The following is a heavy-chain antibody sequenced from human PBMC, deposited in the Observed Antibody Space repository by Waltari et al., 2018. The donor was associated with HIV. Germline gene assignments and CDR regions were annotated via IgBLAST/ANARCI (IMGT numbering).Heavy chain of an antibody. CDR1: GYPFSSYD. D-gene: IGHD5-18*01. V-gene: IGHV1-8*01. J-gene: IGHJ4*02. CDR3: ARGGYTYGDDY. CDR2: MNPKSGNT. Sequence: QVLLVQSGAEVTKPGASVKVSCKASGYPFSSYDINWVRQATGQGLEWMGWMNPKSGNTGYAQKFQGRVTMTRNTSISTAYLELSSLRSDDTAVYYCARGGYTYGDDYWGRGTLVTVSS.